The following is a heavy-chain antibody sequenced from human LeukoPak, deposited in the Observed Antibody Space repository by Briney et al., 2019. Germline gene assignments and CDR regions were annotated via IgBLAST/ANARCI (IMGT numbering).Heavy chain of an antibody. V-gene: IGHV4-61*05. D-gene: IGHD3-22*01. Sequence: SETLSLTCTVSGGSISSSSYYWGWIRQPPGKGLEWIGYIYYSGSTNYNPSLKSRVTISVDTSKNQFSLKLSSVTAADTAVYYCARVGSYYDSSGYDAFDIWGQGTMVTVSS. J-gene: IGHJ3*02. CDR1: GGSISSSSYY. CDR3: ARVGSYYDSSGYDAFDI. CDR2: IYYSGST.